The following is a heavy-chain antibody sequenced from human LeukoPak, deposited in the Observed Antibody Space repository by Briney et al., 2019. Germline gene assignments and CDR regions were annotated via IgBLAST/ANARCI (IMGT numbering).Heavy chain of an antibody. Sequence: GGSLRLSCAASGFTFSGSAMHWVRQASGKGLEWVGRIRSKANSYATAYAASVKGRFTISRDDSKNTAYLQMNSLKTEDTAVYYCTRLGALRGLDVWGQGTTVTVPS. CDR1: GFTFSGSA. V-gene: IGHV3-73*01. D-gene: IGHD3-10*01. CDR3: TRLGALRGLDV. J-gene: IGHJ6*02. CDR2: IRSKANSYAT.